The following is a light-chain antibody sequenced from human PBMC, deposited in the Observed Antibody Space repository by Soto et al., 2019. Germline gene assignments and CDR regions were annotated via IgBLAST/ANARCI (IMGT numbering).Light chain of an antibody. CDR2: GAS. Sequence: EIVLTQSPGTLSLSPGERATLSCRASQSVSSSYLAWYQQKPGRAPRLLMYGASSRATGIPDRFSGSGSGTDFTLTISRLEPEDFAVYYCQQYVYSPPFTCGQGPLLEIK. J-gene: IGKJ5*01. CDR1: QSVSSSY. V-gene: IGKV3-20*01. CDR3: QQYVYSPPFT.